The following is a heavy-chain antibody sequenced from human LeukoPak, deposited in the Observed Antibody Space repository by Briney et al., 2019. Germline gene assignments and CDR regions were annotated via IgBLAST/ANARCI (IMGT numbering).Heavy chain of an antibody. CDR1: GYTFTGYY. D-gene: IGHD3-10*01. Sequence: ASVKVSCKASGYTFTGYYMHWVQQAPGQGLGWMGWINPNSGGTNYAQKFQGSVTMTRVNANNTAYMELTSLTFDDTAVYYCARGRGIAEFSIWGQGTLVTVSS. CDR3: ARGRGIAEFSI. V-gene: IGHV1-2*02. J-gene: IGHJ4*02. CDR2: INPNSGGT.